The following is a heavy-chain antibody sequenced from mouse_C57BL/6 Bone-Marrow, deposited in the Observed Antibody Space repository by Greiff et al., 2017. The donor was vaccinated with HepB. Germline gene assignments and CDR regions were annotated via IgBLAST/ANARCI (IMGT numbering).Heavy chain of an antibody. D-gene: IGHD1-1*01. J-gene: IGHJ4*01. V-gene: IGHV1-42*01. Sequence: VQLQQSGPELVKPGASVKISCKASGYSFTGYYMNWVKQSPEKSLEWIGEINPSTGGTTYNQKFKAKATLTVDKSSSTAYMQLKSLTSEDSAVYYCARSDYHGRDYWGQGTSVTVSS. CDR1: GYSFTGYY. CDR3: ARSDYHGRDY. CDR2: INPSTGGT.